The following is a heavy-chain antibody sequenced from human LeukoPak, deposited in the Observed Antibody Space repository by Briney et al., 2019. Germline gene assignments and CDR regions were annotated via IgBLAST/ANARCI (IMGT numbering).Heavy chain of an antibody. CDR1: ADSFSSHY. V-gene: IGHV4-59*08. D-gene: IGHD6-19*01. CDR3: AIAVAGPGWFDP. CDR2: ISYIGST. J-gene: IGHJ5*02. Sequence: SETLSLTCAVSADSFSSHYWTWIRQPPGKGLEWIGYISYIGSTNYNPSLKSRVTISVDTSKNQFSLKLSSVTAADTAVYYCAIAVAGPGWFDPWGQGTLVTVSS.